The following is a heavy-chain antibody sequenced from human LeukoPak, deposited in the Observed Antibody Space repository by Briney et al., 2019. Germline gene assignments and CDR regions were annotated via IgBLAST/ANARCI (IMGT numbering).Heavy chain of an antibody. D-gene: IGHD5-12*01. V-gene: IGHV3-30*04. CDR3: ARGGYSIYGSPPDY. Sequence: PGGSLRLSCAASGFTFSSYAMHWVRQAPGKGLEWVALIAYDGTKKFYADSVKGRFTISRDNSKKTLYLQMNSLRADDTAVYYCARGGYSIYGSPPDYWGQGTLVTVSS. CDR2: IAYDGTKK. CDR1: GFTFSSYA. J-gene: IGHJ4*02.